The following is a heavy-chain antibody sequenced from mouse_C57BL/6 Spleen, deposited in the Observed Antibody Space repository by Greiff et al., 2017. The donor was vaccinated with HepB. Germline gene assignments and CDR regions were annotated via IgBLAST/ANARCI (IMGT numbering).Heavy chain of an antibody. J-gene: IGHJ4*01. CDR3: ARALSTVGYAMDY. Sequence: EVKLQESGPGLVKPSQSLSLTCSVTGYSITSGYYWNWIRQFPGNKLEWMGYISYDGSNNYNPSLKNRISITRDTSKNQFFLKLNSVTTEDTATYYCARALSTVGYAMDYWGQGTSVTVSS. CDR1: GYSITSGYY. CDR2: ISYDGSN. V-gene: IGHV3-6*01. D-gene: IGHD1-1*01.